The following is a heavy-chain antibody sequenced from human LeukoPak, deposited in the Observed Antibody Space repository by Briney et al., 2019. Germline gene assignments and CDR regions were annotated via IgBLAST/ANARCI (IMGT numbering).Heavy chain of an antibody. CDR1: GYALINYG. J-gene: IGHJ2*01. D-gene: IGHD5-12*01. CDR3: ARVSTNSRVAGYDPQWYFDL. Sequence: EASMKVSCKASGYALINYGFSWVRQAPGQGLEGMGWISAYNGNTNYLQKFQGRVTMTTDTSTNTVYMELRSLRSDDTAVYYCARVSTNSRVAGYDPQWYFDLWGRGTPVTVSP. V-gene: IGHV1-18*04. CDR2: ISAYNGNT.